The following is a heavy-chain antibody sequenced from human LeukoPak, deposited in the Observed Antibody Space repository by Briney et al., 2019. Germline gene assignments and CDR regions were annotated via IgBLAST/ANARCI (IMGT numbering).Heavy chain of an antibody. CDR2: IYTSGST. D-gene: IGHD1-26*01. CDR1: GGSISSYY. Sequence: PETLSLTCTVSGGSISSYYWSWIRQPAGKGLEWIGRIYTSGSTDYNPSLKSRVTISMDKSKNQLSLRLNSVTAADTAIYYCVRGGTYYLPYWGQGILVTVSS. J-gene: IGHJ4*02. V-gene: IGHV4-4*07. CDR3: VRGGTYYLPY.